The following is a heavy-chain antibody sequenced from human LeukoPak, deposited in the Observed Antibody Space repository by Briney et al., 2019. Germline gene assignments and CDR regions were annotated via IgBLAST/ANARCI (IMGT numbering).Heavy chain of an antibody. CDR1: GYSFTSYW. V-gene: IGHV5-51*01. CDR2: IYPGDSDT. D-gene: IGHD4-17*01. CDR3: ARSSVTTTVTIPTYYYYGMDV. Sequence: GESLKISCKGSGYSFTSYWIGWVRQMPGKGLEWMGIIYPGDSDTRYSPSFQGQVTISADKSISTAYLQWSSLKASDTAMYYCARSSVTTTVTIPTYYYYGMDVWGQGTTVTVSS. J-gene: IGHJ6*02.